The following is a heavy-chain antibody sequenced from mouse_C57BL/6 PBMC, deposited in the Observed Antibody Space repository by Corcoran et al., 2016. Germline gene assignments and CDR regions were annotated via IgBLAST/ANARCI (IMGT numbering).Heavy chain of an antibody. J-gene: IGHJ3*01. CDR3: ARGGLGWLAY. V-gene: IGHV1-18*01. D-gene: IGHD4-1*01. Sequence: EVQLQQSGPELVKPGASVKIPCKASGYTLTDYNMDWVKQSHGKSLEWIGDINPNNGGTIYNQKFTGKATLTVDKSSSTAYMELRSMTSEDTAVYYGARGGLGWLAYWGQGTLVTVSA. CDR1: GYTLTDYN. CDR2: INPNNGGT.